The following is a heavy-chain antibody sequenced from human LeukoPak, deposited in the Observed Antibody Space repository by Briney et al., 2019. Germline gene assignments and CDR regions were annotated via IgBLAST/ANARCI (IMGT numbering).Heavy chain of an antibody. Sequence: ASVNVSFKASGYTFTGYYMHWVRQAPGQGLEWMGWINPNSGGTNYAQKFQGWVTMTRDTSISTAYMELSRLRSDDTAVYYCARSTDIVGATNWFDPWGQGTLVTVSS. V-gene: IGHV1-2*04. CDR2: INPNSGGT. CDR1: GYTFTGYY. CDR3: ARSTDIVGATNWFDP. D-gene: IGHD1-26*01. J-gene: IGHJ5*02.